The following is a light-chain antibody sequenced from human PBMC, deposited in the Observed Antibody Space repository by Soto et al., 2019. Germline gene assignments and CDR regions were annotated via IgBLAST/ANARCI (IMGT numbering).Light chain of an antibody. V-gene: IGKV3-15*01. J-gene: IGKJ2*01. Sequence: TVMTQSPATLSVSPGDTATLSCRSSQNVHINLAWYQQKPGQAPTLVIYGVSARAPGVPARFSGTGSGTEFTLTIRNLQSEDFGVYYCQQYETWPRTFGQGTKVAIQ. CDR3: QQYETWPRT. CDR2: GVS. CDR1: QNVHIN.